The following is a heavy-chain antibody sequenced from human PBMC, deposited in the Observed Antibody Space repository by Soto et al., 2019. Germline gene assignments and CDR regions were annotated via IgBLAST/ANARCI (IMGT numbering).Heavy chain of an antibody. CDR2: INPSGGNT. J-gene: IGHJ6*02. Sequence: ASVKVSCKASGDTFTSYYMHWVRQAPGQGLEWMGVINPSGGNTNYPQKFQGRVTMTSDTSTRTVSMELSSLRSEDTAMYYCARDQGDSSSWYYYGMDVWGQGTTVTVSS. CDR1: GDTFTSYY. CDR3: ARDQGDSSSWYYYGMDV. V-gene: IGHV1-46*01. D-gene: IGHD6-13*01.